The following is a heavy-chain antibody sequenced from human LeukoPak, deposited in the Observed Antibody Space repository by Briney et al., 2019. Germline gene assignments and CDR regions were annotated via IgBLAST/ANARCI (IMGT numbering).Heavy chain of an antibody. CDR3: AKGMIVGPDGGFDF. Sequence: PGGSLRLSCAASGFTFSSYAMSWVRQAPGKGLEWVSAIGGSGSSIYYADSVKGRFTISRDNSKNAMYLQMNSLRAEDTALYYCAKGMIVGPDGGFDFWGQGTLVTVSS. CDR2: IGGSGSSI. J-gene: IGHJ4*02. D-gene: IGHD1-26*01. V-gene: IGHV3-23*01. CDR1: GFTFSSYA.